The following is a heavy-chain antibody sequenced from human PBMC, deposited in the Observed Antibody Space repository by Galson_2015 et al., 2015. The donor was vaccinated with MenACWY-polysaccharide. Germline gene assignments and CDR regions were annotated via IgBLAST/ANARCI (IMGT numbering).Heavy chain of an antibody. CDR2: MNPNSGNT. CDR1: GYTFSSYD. Sequence: SVKVSCKASGYTFSSYDINWVRRARGQGLEWMGWMNPNSGNTDYTQKFQGRVAMTRDTATSTAYMELRMLRYDDTAVYYCTRIIARKHTFVDSWGQGTLVSVS. J-gene: IGHJ4*02. D-gene: IGHD2-21*01. V-gene: IGHV1-8*01. CDR3: TRIIARKHTFVDS.